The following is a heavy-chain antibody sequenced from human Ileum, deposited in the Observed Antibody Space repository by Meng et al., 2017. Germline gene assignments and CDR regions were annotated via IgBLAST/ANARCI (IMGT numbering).Heavy chain of an antibody. V-gene: IGHV5-51*01. CDR3: ARHRGRGDYDTAYFDY. D-gene: IGHD2-21*02. Sequence: GESLKISCKGSGYSFTSYWIGWVRQMPGKGLEWMGIIYPGDSDTRYSPSFQGQVTISADKSISTAYLQWSSLKASDTAMYYCARHRGRGDYDTAYFDYWGQGTLVTVSS. J-gene: IGHJ4*02. CDR2: IYPGDSDT. CDR1: GYSFTSYW.